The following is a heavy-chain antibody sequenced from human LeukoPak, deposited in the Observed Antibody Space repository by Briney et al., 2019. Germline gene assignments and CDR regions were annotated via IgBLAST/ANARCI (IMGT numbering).Heavy chain of an antibody. J-gene: IGHJ4*02. D-gene: IGHD3/OR15-3a*01. Sequence: GGSLRLSCAASGFSFSSYSLNWVRQAAGKGLEWVSYITGSSSTINYADSVKGRFTISRDKAKNSLYLQMNSLRAEDTAVYYCARTGLGMYSFDSWGRGTLVSVSS. CDR1: GFSFSSYS. CDR3: ARTGLGMYSFDS. V-gene: IGHV3-48*01. CDR2: ITGSSSTI.